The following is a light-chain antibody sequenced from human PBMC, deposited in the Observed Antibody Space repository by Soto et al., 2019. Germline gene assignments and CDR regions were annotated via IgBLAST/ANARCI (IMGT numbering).Light chain of an antibody. V-gene: IGKV1-39*01. CDR2: SAS. J-gene: IGKJ1*01. Sequence: QLTQSPSSLSASVGDRVTITCRASKSIAIYLHWYQQKQGKAPKLLIYSASSSQRGVPSRFSGSGSGTDFTLTISSLQPEDSATYYCQQSYSHPTFGQGTKVEVK. CDR1: KSIAIY. CDR3: QQSYSHPT.